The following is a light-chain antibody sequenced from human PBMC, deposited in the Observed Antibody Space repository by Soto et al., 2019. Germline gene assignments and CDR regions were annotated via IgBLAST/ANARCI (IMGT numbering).Light chain of an antibody. Sequence: EIVLTQSPATLSLSPGERATLSCRASQSVSSYLAWYQQKPGQAPRLLIYDASNRATGIPARFSGSGSGTDFTLTISSLQPEDVATYYCQKYNSAPSITFGQGTRLEIK. V-gene: IGKV3-11*01. CDR2: DAS. CDR1: QSVSSY. J-gene: IGKJ5*01. CDR3: QKYNSAPSIT.